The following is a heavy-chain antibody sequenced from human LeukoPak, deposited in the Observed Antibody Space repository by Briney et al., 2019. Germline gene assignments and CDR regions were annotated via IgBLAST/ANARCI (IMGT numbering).Heavy chain of an antibody. CDR2: IYYSGST. J-gene: IGHJ4*02. CDR3: AGENIATAGIDY. V-gene: IGHV4-61*05. D-gene: IGHD6-13*01. CDR1: GGSISSSSYY. Sequence: SETLSLTCTVSGGSISSSSYYWGWIRQPPGKALEWIGYIYYSGSTSYNPSLKSRVTISVDTSKNQFSLKLSSVTAADTAVYYCAGENIATAGIDYWGQGTLVTVSS.